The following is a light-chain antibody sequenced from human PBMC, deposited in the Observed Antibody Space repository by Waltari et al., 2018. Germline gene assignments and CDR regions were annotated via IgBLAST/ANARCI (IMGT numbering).Light chain of an antibody. CDR1: QSISSY. Sequence: EVVLTQSPGTLSLSPGERVTLSCRASQSISSYLAWYQQKPGQAPRILIYDSSRRATGIPDRFSGSGSGTDFTLTINRLEPEDFAVYYCQQYGTSSITFGQGTRL. J-gene: IGKJ5*01. CDR2: DSS. V-gene: IGKV3-20*01. CDR3: QQYGTSSIT.